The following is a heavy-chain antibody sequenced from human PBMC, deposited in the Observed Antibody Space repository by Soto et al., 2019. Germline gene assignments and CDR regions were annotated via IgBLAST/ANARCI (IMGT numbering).Heavy chain of an antibody. Sequence: SHTLSLTCAISGDSVPSNSAACNWIRQSPSKGLEWLGRTYYRTKWYNDYAVSVKSRATINPDTSKNQFSLQLNSVTPDDTAVYYCESEDLVWFDLWRQGSLVIVSA. D-gene: IGHD3-3*01. J-gene: IGHJ5*02. V-gene: IGHV6-1*01. CDR2: TYYRTKWYN. CDR3: ESEDLVWFDL. CDR1: GDSVPSNSAA.